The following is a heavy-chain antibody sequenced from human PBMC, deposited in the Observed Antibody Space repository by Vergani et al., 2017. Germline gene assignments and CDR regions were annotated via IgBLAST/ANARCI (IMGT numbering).Heavy chain of an antibody. CDR2: ISGPGDRT. CDR1: GFTFSNSA. D-gene: IGHD2/OR15-2a*01. V-gene: IGHV3-23*01. Sequence: EVHLLESGGGQVEAGGSLRLSCVASGFTFSNSAMSWVRQTSGKGLEWVSAISGPGDRTYYADSVKGRFTISRDKSKNTVSLQMNSLKAEDRATYYCAREKRSNTSPFVGDWGQGTLVTV. J-gene: IGHJ4*02. CDR3: AREKRSNTSPFVGD.